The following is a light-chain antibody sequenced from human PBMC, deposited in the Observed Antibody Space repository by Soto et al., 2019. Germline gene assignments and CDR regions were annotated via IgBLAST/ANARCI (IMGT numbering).Light chain of an antibody. CDR3: CSFEGSSPLV. CDR2: EGS. Sequence: QSALTQPASVSGSPGQSITISCTGTSSDVGSYNLVSWYQQQPGKAPKLMIYEGSKRPSGVSNRFSGSKSGNTASLTISGLQVEDEADYYCCSFEGSSPLVFGGGTKLTVL. CDR1: SSDVGSYNL. J-gene: IGLJ2*01. V-gene: IGLV2-23*01.